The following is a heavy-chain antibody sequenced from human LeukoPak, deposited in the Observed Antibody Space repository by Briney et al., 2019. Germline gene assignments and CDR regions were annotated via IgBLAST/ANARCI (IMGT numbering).Heavy chain of an antibody. V-gene: IGHV3-30*02. CDR2: IRYDGSNK. CDR3: AKRDFAWLYY. CDR1: VFTFSSSG. Sequence: RRSLRLSCAASVFTFSSSGMHWVRQTPRKGLEWVAFIRYDGSNKYYADSVKGRFTISRDNSKNTLYQQMNSLRAEDTAVYYCAKRDFAWLYYWGQGTLVTVSS. J-gene: IGHJ4*02. D-gene: IGHD3-9*01.